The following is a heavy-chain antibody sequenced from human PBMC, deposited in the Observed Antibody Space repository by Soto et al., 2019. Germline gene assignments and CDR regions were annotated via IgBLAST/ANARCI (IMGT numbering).Heavy chain of an antibody. D-gene: IGHD2-21*02. CDR3: ARGGDWQFDY. Sequence: QVQLQESGPGLVKPSGTLSLTCAVSGDSISSDKWWSWVRQPPGKGLEWIGEIHHSGRTNYNPSLKRRVTILVEKSNHQVSLELSSMTAADTAVYYCARGGDWQFDYWGQGTLVTVSS. J-gene: IGHJ4*02. CDR1: GDSISSDKW. V-gene: IGHV4-4*02. CDR2: IHHSGRT.